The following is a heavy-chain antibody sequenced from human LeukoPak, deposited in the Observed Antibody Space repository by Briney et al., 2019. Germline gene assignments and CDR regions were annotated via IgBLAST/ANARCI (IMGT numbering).Heavy chain of an antibody. D-gene: IGHD5-18*01. CDR3: ARGIQLWLSNWFDP. V-gene: IGHV4-39*01. J-gene: IGHJ5*02. CDR1: GGSISSSSYY. Sequence: PSETLSLXCTVSGGSISSSSYYWGWSRQPPGKGLEWIGSIYYSGSTYYNPSLKSRVTISVDTSKNQFSLKLSSVTAADTAVYYCARGIQLWLSNWFDPWGQGTLVTVSS. CDR2: IYYSGST.